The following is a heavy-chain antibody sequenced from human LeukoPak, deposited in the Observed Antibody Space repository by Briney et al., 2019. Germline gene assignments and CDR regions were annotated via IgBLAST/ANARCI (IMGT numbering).Heavy chain of an antibody. CDR1: GFTFSSYA. D-gene: IGHD6-19*01. CDR3: AKAPGYSSGWYPSHFDY. J-gene: IGHJ4*02. CDR2: ISGSGGST. V-gene: IGHV3-23*01. Sequence: PGGSLRLSCAASGFTFSSYAMNWVRQAPGKGLEWVSAISGSGGSTYYADSVKGRFTISRDNSKNTLYLQMNSLRAEDTAVYYCAKAPGYSSGWYPSHFDYWGQGTLVTVSS.